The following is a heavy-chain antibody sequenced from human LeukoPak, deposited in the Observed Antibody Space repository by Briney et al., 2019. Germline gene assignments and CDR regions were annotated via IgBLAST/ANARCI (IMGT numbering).Heavy chain of an antibody. D-gene: IGHD6-13*01. J-gene: IGHJ4*02. CDR2: IYPGDYDT. Sequence: GESLQISCQGSGSPFTSYWIGWVRPVTGKGLEWMGIIYPGDYDTRNSPSFQGQVTISADKSISTAYLQWSSLKASDTAMYYCARLPIAAAGGCYFDYWGQGTLVTVSS. CDR3: ARLPIAAAGGCYFDY. CDR1: GSPFTSYW. V-gene: IGHV5-51*01.